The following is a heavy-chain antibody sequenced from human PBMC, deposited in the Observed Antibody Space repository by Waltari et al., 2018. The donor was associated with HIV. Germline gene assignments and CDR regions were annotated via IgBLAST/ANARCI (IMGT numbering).Heavy chain of an antibody. D-gene: IGHD2-15*01. Sequence: QVQLQESGPGLVRPSETLSLNCTVSGYATRSGSYWAWLRRPRGRGLEWIGSMFHSGSTYYNPSLKSRVTMSIDVTKNRSSLNLKSVTATDTALYYCARAQENSGGLAFQLWGLGTLVTVSS. J-gene: IGHJ1*01. CDR3: ARAQENSGGLAFQL. V-gene: IGHV4-38-2*02. CDR2: MFHSGST. CDR1: GYATRSGSY.